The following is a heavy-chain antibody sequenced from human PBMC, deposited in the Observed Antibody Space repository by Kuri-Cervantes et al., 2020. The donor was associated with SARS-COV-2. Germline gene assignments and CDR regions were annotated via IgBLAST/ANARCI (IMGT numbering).Heavy chain of an antibody. CDR2: IDPSDSYT. CDR3: ARLAKMVRGVIGLDY. J-gene: IGHJ4*02. D-gene: IGHD3-10*01. V-gene: IGHV5-10-1*01. CDR1: GYSFTSYW. Sequence: KVSCKGSGYSFTSYWISWVRQTPGKGLEWMGRIDPSDSYTNYSPSFQGHVTISADKSISTAYLQWSSLKASDAAMYYCARLAKMVRGVIGLDYWGQGTLVTVSS.